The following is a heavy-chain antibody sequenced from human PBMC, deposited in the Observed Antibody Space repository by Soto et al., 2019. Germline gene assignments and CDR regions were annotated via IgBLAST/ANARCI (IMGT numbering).Heavy chain of an antibody. CDR2: IYYSGST. D-gene: IGHD5-18*01. CDR1: GGSISSYY. V-gene: IGHV4-59*08. CDR3: ARQLWTPYYYYYGMDV. Sequence: SETLSLTCTVSGGSISSYYWSWIRQPPGKGLEWIGYIYYSGSTNYNPSLKSRVTISEDTSKNQFSLKLSSVTAADTAVYYCARQLWTPYYYYYGMDVWGQGTTVTVSS. J-gene: IGHJ6*02.